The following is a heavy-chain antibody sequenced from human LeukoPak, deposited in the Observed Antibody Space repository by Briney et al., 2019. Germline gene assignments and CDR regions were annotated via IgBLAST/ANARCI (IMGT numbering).Heavy chain of an antibody. D-gene: IGHD5-18*01. CDR2: ISSGSSTI. J-gene: IGHJ6*02. CDR3: ARDRYSYGYGSYYYYGMDV. Sequence: GGSLGLSCAASGFIFSSYNMNWVRQAPGKGLEWVSYISSGSSTIYYADSVRGRFTISRDNAKNSLYLQMSSLRAEDTAVYYCARDRYSYGYGSYYYYGMDVWGQGTTVTVSS. CDR1: GFIFSSYN. V-gene: IGHV3-48*01.